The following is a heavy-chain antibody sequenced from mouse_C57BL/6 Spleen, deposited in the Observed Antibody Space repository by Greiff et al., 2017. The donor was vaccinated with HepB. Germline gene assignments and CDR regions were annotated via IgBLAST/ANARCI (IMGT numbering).Heavy chain of an antibody. CDR2: IDPSDSYT. V-gene: IGHV1-50*01. D-gene: IGHD2-5*01. Sequence: QVQLQQPGAELVKPGASVKLSCKASGYTFTSYWMQWVKQRPGQGLEWIGEIDPSDSYTNYNQKFKGKATLTVDTSSSTAYMQLSSLTSEDSAVYYCARYDYSNQYWYFDVWGTGTTVTVAS. CDR3: ARYDYSNQYWYFDV. J-gene: IGHJ1*03. CDR1: GYTFTSYW.